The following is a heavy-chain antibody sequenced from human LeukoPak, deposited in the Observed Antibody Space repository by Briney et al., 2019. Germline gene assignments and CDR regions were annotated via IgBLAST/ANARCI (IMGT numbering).Heavy chain of an antibody. CDR1: GGSISSYY. CDR2: IYYSGST. CDR3: ARERLGYYDRSGLDY. Sequence: SETLSLTCTVSGGSISSYYWNWIRQPPGKGLEWIGYIYYSGSTNYNPSLKSRVTTSVHTSKNQFSLKLSYVTAADTAVYFCARERLGYYDRSGLDYWGQGTLVSVSS. V-gene: IGHV4-59*01. J-gene: IGHJ4*02. D-gene: IGHD3-22*01.